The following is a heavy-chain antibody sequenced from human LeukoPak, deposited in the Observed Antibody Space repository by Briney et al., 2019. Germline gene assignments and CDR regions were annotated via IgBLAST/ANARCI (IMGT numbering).Heavy chain of an antibody. V-gene: IGHV4-59*01. Sequence: NTSETLSLTCTVSGGSISSYYWSWIRQPPGKGLEWIGYTYYSGSTNYNPSLKSRVTISVDTSKNQFSLKLSSVTAADTAVYYCAREVAAGRNNWFDPWGQGTLVTVSS. CDR3: AREVAAGRNNWFDP. D-gene: IGHD6-13*01. J-gene: IGHJ5*02. CDR1: GGSISSYY. CDR2: TYYSGST.